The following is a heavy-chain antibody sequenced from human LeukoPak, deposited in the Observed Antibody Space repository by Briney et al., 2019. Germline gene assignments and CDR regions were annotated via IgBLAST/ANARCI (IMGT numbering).Heavy chain of an antibody. J-gene: IGHJ4*02. Sequence: GGSLRLSCAASGFTFSNYWMSWVRQAPGKGLEWVANIKQDGSEKYYVDSVKGRFTISRDNAKNSLYLQMNSLRAEDTAVYYCARDRDCSSTSCYPLKQYWGQGTLVTVSS. D-gene: IGHD2-2*01. CDR2: IKQDGSEK. CDR1: GFTFSNYW. V-gene: IGHV3-7*01. CDR3: ARDRDCSSTSCYPLKQY.